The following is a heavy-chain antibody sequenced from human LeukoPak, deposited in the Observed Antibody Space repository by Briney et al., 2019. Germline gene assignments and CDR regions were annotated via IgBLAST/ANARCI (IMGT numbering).Heavy chain of an antibody. J-gene: IGHJ5*02. V-gene: IGHV3-30*18. Sequence: GGSLRLSCAASGFTFSSYGMHWVRQAPGKGLEWVAVISYDGSNKYYADSVKGRFTISRDNSKNTLYLQMNSLRAEDTAVYYCAKDRFKTVVVTASNWFDPWGQGTLVTVSS. CDR2: ISYDGSNK. D-gene: IGHD2-21*02. CDR1: GFTFSSYG. CDR3: AKDRFKTVVVTASNWFDP.